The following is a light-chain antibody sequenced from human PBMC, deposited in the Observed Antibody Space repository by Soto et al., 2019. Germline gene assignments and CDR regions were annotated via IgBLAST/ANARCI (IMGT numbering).Light chain of an antibody. V-gene: IGLV2-23*01. CDR3: CSYAGISTLV. J-gene: IGLJ3*02. CDR2: ERS. Sequence: QSVLTQPASVSGSPGQSITISCTGSSSDVGSYNLVPWHQQYPGKAPKLMIYERSKRTSGVSNRFSGYKSGNTAALTICGLQAEDEADYYCCSYAGISTLVFGGGTKLTV. CDR1: SSDVGSYNL.